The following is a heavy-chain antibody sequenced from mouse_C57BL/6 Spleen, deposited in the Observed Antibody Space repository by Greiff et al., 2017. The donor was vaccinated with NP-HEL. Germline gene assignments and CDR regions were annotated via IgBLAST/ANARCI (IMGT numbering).Heavy chain of an antibody. D-gene: IGHD4-1*01. CDR1: GFTFSDYY. CDR3: ARDGDWDEAMDY. J-gene: IGHJ4*01. Sequence: EVMLVESEGGLVQPGSSMKLSCTASGFTFSDYYVAWVRQVPEKGLEWVANINYDGSSTYYLDSLKSRFIISRDNAKNILYLQMSSLKSEDTATYYCARDGDWDEAMDYWGQGTSVTVSS. CDR2: INYDGSST. V-gene: IGHV5-16*01.